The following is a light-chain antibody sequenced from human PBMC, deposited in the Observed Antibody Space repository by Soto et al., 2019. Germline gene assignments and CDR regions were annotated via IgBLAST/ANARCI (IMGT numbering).Light chain of an antibody. CDR3: QQYGSSPFT. J-gene: IGKJ3*01. Sequence: EIVLTQSPGTLALSPGERATLSCRASQSVNNNYLTWYQQKRGQAPRLLIHGASSRATGIPDRFSGSGSATYFTRTISRLEPEYFAVYYCQQYGSSPFTFGPGPKVGIK. V-gene: IGKV3-20*01. CDR1: QSVNNNY. CDR2: GAS.